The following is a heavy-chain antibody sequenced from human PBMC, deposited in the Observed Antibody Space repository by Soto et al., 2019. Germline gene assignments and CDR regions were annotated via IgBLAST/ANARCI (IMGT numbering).Heavy chain of an antibody. CDR1: GFTFSSYW. J-gene: IGHJ6*03. CDR3: ARATSEIYYMDV. D-gene: IGHD3-10*01. CDR2: INSDGSST. V-gene: IGHV3-74*01. Sequence: GGSLRLSCAASGFTFSSYWMHWVRQAPGKGLVWVSRINSDGSSTNYADSVKGRFTISRDNAKNTLYLQMNSLRAEDTAVYYCARATSEIYYMDVWGKGTTVTVSS.